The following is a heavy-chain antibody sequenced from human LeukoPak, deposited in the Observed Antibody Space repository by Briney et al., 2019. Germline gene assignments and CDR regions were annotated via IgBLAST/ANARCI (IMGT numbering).Heavy chain of an antibody. D-gene: IGHD6-19*01. J-gene: IGHJ4*02. CDR1: GFTFSTHA. Sequence: PGRSLRLSCAASGFTFSTHAMHWVRQAPGRGLEWVAVISYDGSNKYYEDSVKGRFTISRDNSKNTLYLQMNSLRAEDTAVYYCARDVVAVAGTKVPDYWGQGTLVTVSS. CDR3: ARDVVAVAGTKVPDY. V-gene: IGHV3-30*04. CDR2: ISYDGSNK.